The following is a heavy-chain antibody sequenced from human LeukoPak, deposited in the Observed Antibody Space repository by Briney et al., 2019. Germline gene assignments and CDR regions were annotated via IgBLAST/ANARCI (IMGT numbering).Heavy chain of an antibody. V-gene: IGHV4-30-4*08. D-gene: IGHD6-19*01. Sequence: PSQTLSLPCTVSGGSISSGDYYWSWIRQPPGKGLEWIGYIYYSGSTYYNPSLKSRVTISVDTSKNQFSLKLSSVTAADTAVYYCATYSSGWDGRWFDPWGQGTLVTVSS. CDR1: GGSISSGDYY. CDR3: ATYSSGWDGRWFDP. J-gene: IGHJ5*02. CDR2: IYYSGST.